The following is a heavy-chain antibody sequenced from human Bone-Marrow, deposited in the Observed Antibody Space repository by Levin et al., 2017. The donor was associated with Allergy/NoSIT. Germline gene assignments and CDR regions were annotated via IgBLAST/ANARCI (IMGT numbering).Heavy chain of an antibody. V-gene: IGHV3-9*01. Sequence: GGSLRLSCAASGFTFDDYAMHWVRQAPGKGLEWVSGISWNSGSIGFADSVKGRFTISRDNAKNSLYLQMNSLRAEDTALYYCAKVWKAAAGNRPYFDYWGQGTLVTVSS. CDR3: AKVWKAAAGNRPYFDY. CDR2: ISWNSGSI. CDR1: GFTFDDYA. J-gene: IGHJ4*02. D-gene: IGHD6-13*01.